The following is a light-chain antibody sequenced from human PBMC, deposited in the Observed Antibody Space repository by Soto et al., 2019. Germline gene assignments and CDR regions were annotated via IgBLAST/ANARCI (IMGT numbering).Light chain of an antibody. CDR1: QSLMHSDGNTY. CDR2: EVS. Sequence: DVVMTQSPLSLPVTLGQPASISCRSSQSLMHSDGNTYLNWFQQRPGQSPRRLIDEVSDRDSGVPDRFSGSGSGTDFTLKISRVEAEDVGGYYCMQGTHWPWTFGQGTEVEIK. V-gene: IGKV2-30*02. J-gene: IGKJ1*01. CDR3: MQGTHWPWT.